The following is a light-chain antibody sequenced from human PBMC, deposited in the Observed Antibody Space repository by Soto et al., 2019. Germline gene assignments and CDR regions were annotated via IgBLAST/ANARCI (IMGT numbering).Light chain of an antibody. CDR1: SGSVSTSYY. Sequence: QTVVTQEPSFSVSPGRTVTLTCGLRSGSVSTSYYPSWYQQTPGQAPRTLIYSTNTRSSGVPDRFSGSILGNKAALTITGAQADDEADYYCALYMGSGIWVFGGGTQLTVL. J-gene: IGLJ7*01. CDR2: STN. V-gene: IGLV8-61*01. CDR3: ALYMGSGIWV.